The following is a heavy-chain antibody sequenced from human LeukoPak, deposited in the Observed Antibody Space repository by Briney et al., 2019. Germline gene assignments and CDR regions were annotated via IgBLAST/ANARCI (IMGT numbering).Heavy chain of an antibody. CDR1: GGSFSGYY. Sequence: SETLSLTCAVYGGSFSGYYWSWIRQPPGKGLEWIGEINHSGSTNYNPSLKSRVTISVDTSKNQFSLKLSSVTAADTAVYYCARAKSYSSGWYSRGGSAFDIWGQGTMVTVSS. V-gene: IGHV4-34*01. J-gene: IGHJ3*02. D-gene: IGHD6-19*01. CDR3: ARAKSYSSGWYSRGGSAFDI. CDR2: INHSGST.